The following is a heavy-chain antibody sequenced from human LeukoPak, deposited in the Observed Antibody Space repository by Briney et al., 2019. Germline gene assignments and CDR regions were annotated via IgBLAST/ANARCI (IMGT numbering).Heavy chain of an antibody. V-gene: IGHV5-51*01. CDR1: GYTFTSYW. J-gene: IGHJ4*02. D-gene: IGHD3-16*02. CDR3: ARRVWGSAHYTFEY. Sequence: GESLKISCKGSGYTFTSYWIGWVRQMPGKGLEWMGIIYPGDSDTRYSPSFQGQVTISVDTSINTAYLQWSSLKASDTAMYYCARRVWGSAHYTFEYWGQGTLVTVSS. CDR2: IYPGDSDT.